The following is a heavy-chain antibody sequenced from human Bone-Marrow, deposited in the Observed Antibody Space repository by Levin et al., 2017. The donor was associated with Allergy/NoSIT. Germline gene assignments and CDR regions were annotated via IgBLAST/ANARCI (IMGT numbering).Heavy chain of an antibody. CDR2: INSDGRKT. Sequence: ASVKVSCAASGSTFSSYWMHWVRQAPGTGLVWVSRINSDGRKTNYADSVKGRFTISRDNARNTLFLQMTSLRVDDTGVYYCAREIVFSGIGAYYWGQGVLVTVSS. CDR3: AREIVFSGIGAYY. CDR1: GSTFSSYW. J-gene: IGHJ4*02. D-gene: IGHD5/OR15-5a*01. V-gene: IGHV3-74*01.